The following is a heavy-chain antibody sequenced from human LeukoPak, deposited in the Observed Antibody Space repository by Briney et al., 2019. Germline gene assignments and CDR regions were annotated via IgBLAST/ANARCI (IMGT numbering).Heavy chain of an antibody. CDR3: ARSYSIPHYFDY. D-gene: IGHD2-15*01. CDR2: INHSGST. CDR1: GGSFSGYY. Sequence: SETLSLTCAVYGGSFSGYYWSWIRQPPGKGLEWIGEINHSGSTNYNPSLKSRVTISVDMSKNQFSLKLSSVTAADTAVYYCARSYSIPHYFDYWGQGTLVTVSS. J-gene: IGHJ4*02. V-gene: IGHV4-34*01.